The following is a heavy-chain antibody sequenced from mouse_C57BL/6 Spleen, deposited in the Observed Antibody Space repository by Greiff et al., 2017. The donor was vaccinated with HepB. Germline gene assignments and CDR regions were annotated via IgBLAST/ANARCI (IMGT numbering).Heavy chain of an antibody. Sequence: EVKVVESGGGLVKPGGSLKLSCAASGFTFSSYAMSWVRQTPEKRLEWVATISDGGSYTYYPDNVKGRFTISRDNAKNNLYLQMSHLKSEDTAMYYCARDGPTVATGYFDVWGTGTTVTVSS. D-gene: IGHD1-1*01. J-gene: IGHJ1*03. V-gene: IGHV5-4*01. CDR1: GFTFSSYA. CDR2: ISDGGSYT. CDR3: ARDGPTVATGYFDV.